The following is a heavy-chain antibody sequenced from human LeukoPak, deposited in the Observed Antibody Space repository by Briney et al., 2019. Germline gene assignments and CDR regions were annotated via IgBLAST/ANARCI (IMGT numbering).Heavy chain of an antibody. CDR2: INPNSGGT. J-gene: IGHJ3*02. D-gene: IGHD1-26*01. CDR1: GYTFTGYY. Sequence: HRASVKVSCKASGYTFTGYYMHWVRQAPGQGLEWMGWINPNSGGTNYAQKFQGRVTMTRDTSISTAYMELSRLRSDDTAMYYCARGSGSYYLYHAFDIWGQGAMVTVSS. V-gene: IGHV1-2*02. CDR3: ARGSGSYYLYHAFDI.